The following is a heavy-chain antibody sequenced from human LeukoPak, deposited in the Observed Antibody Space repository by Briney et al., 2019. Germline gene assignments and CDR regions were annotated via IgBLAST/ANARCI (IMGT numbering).Heavy chain of an antibody. CDR2: INPSTGGT. CDR3: ARGRAYYYCGMDV. CDR1: GYTFSGNY. J-gene: IGHJ6*02. Sequence: ASVKVSCKASGYTFSGNYIHWVRQAPGQGLEWMGWINPSTGGTNYAQKFQGRVTMTRDTSISTSYMELSRLTSDDTAVYFCARGRAYYYCGMDVWGQGTTVTVSS. V-gene: IGHV1-2*02.